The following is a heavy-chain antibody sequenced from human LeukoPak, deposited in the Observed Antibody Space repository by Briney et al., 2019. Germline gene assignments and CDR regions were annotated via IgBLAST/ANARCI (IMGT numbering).Heavy chain of an antibody. CDR1: GGSISNYY. J-gene: IGHJ4*02. Sequence: PSETLSLTCTVSGGSISNYYWSWIRQPPGKGLEWIGYIYYSGNTNYNPSLKSRVTISVGTSKNQFSLKLSSVTAADTAVYYCVRENYSSGWYGIIDCWGQGTLVTVSS. CDR3: VRENYSSGWYGIIDC. V-gene: IGHV4-59*01. CDR2: IYYSGNT. D-gene: IGHD6-19*01.